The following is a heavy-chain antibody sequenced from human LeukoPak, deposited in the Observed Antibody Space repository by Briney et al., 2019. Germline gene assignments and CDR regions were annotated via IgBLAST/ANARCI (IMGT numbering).Heavy chain of an antibody. Sequence: PSETLSLTCTVSGGSIRSSSDYWAWIRQPPGKGLDWIGSIYYSGSTYYNPSLKSRVTISVDTSKNQFSLKLSSVTAADTAVYSCARQAYSSNLGWFDPWGQGTLVTVSS. V-gene: IGHV4-39*01. D-gene: IGHD6-13*01. CDR1: GGSIRSSSDY. CDR3: ARQAYSSNLGWFDP. CDR2: IYYSGST. J-gene: IGHJ5*02.